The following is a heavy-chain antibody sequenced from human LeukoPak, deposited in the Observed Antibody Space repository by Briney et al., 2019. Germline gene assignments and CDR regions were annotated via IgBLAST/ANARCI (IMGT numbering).Heavy chain of an antibody. CDR3: ARLYSSSLGRVFDY. J-gene: IGHJ4*02. V-gene: IGHV4-59*01. CDR1: GGSITSSY. Sequence: PSETLSLTCTVSGGSITSSYWSWIRQPPGKGLEWIGYIYNSGSTNYNPSLKSRVTISVDTSKNQFSLKLSSVTAADTAVYYCARLYSSSLGRVFDYWGQGTLVTVSS. CDR2: IYNSGST. D-gene: IGHD4-11*01.